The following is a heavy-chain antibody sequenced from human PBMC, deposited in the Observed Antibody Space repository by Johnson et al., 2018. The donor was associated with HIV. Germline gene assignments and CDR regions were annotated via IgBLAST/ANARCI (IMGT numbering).Heavy chain of an antibody. V-gene: IGHV3-66*02. CDR1: GFTVSSNY. J-gene: IGHJ3*02. D-gene: IGHD3-3*01. CDR3: AKGSRARAVYDFWSGVPDAFDI. CDR2: IYSGGST. Sequence: VQLVESGGGLVKPGGSLRLSCAASGFTVSSNYMSWVRQAPGKGLEWVSVIYSGGSTYYADSVKGRFTISRDSSKNTLYLQMNSLRPEDTAVYYCAKGSRARAVYDFWSGVPDAFDIWGQGTMVTVSS.